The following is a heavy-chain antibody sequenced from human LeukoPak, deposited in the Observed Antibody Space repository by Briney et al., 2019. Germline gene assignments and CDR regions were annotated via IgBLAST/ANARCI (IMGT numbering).Heavy chain of an antibody. CDR3: ARHHGHQFSDSWYLRGSFDY. D-gene: IGHD6-13*01. CDR2: TYYSGRP. Sequence: SETLSLTCALYGASISALYWGWIRQFPGKGLEWIGYTYYSGRPTYNPSLKSRVTISLATSKNQFSLRVNSVTAADTAIYYCARHHGHQFSDSWYLRGSFDYWGRGILVAVSS. J-gene: IGHJ4*02. V-gene: IGHV4-59*08. CDR1: GASISALY.